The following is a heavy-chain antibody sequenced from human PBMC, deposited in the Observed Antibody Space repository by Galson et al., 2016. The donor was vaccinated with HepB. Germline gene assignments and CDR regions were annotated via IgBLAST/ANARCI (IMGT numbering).Heavy chain of an antibody. Sequence: SETLSLTCTVSGGSVNSGSYYWSWIRQPPGKGLEWIGYIYYSGSTHYNPSLKSRVTISVDTSKNQFSLKLNSVTAADTAVYYCARGPGEWELLDAFDIWGQGTMVTVSS. D-gene: IGHD1-26*01. CDR1: GGSVNSGSYY. J-gene: IGHJ3*02. CDR3: ARGPGEWELLDAFDI. V-gene: IGHV4-61*01. CDR2: IYYSGST.